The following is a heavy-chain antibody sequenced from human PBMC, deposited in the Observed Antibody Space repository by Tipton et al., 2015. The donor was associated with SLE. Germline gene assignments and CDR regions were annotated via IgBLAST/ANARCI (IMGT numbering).Heavy chain of an antibody. CDR3: AKARIPLTATRGSHFDS. CDR1: GFTFSSYG. V-gene: IGHV3-33*06. J-gene: IGHJ4*02. D-gene: IGHD2-21*02. Sequence: RSLRLSCAASGFTFSSYGMHWVRQAPGKGLEWVAIVLSDGDNKYYTDSVKGRFTISRDNSKNTLYLQMNSLRAEDTAVYYCAKARIPLTATRGSHFDSWGQGTLVTVSS. CDR2: VLSDGDNK.